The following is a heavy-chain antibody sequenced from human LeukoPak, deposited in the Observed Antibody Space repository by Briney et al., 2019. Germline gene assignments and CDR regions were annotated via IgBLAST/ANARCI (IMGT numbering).Heavy chain of an antibody. D-gene: IGHD3-10*01. CDR1: GGSISSYY. CDR3: ARASPYYYGSGSYYSMVWYYYYGMDV. J-gene: IGHJ6*02. V-gene: IGHV4-59*01. Sequence: SETLSLTCTVSGGSISSYYWSWIRQPPGKGLEWIGYIYYSGSTNYNPSLKSRVTISVDTSKNQFSLKLSSVTAADTAVYYCARASPYYYGSGSYYSMVWYYYYGMDVWGQGTTVTVSS. CDR2: IYYSGST.